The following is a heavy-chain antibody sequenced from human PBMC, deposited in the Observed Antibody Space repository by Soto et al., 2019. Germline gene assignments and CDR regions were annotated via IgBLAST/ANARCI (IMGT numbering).Heavy chain of an antibody. CDR3: TSLASGDYNY. Sequence: GGSLRLSCAASGFTISSLWMHWVRQAPGKGLVWVSRINGDGSSTSYADSVKGRFTTSRDNAKNTLYLQMNSLRAEDTAVYYCTSLASGDYNYWGQGTLVTVSS. J-gene: IGHJ4*02. CDR1: GFTISSLW. CDR2: INGDGSST. D-gene: IGHD4-17*01. V-gene: IGHV3-74*01.